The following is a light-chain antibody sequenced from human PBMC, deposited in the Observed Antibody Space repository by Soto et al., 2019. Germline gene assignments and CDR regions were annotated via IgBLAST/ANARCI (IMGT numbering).Light chain of an antibody. J-gene: IGLJ2*01. CDR3: NSYTTSSPV. Sequence: QSALTQPASVSGSPGQSITLSCTGTSSDIGNHNYVSWYQQYPGKAPKLIIYEVNNRPSGVSSRFSGSKSGNTASLTISGLQTEDEGDYYCNSYTTSSPVFGGGTKLTVL. CDR1: SSDIGNHNY. V-gene: IGLV2-14*01. CDR2: EVN.